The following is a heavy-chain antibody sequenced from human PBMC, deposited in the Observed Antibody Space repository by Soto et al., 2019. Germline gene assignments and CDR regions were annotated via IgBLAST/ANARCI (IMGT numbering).Heavy chain of an antibody. CDR3: ARHGLYVDYSPNYFDP. CDR2: IYPSDSTT. J-gene: IGHJ5*02. Sequence: EESLKICCKGSGYSFTNYWIAWVRQLPGKGLEYMGIIYPSDSTTRYSPSFQGQVTISADKSISTAYLQWNSLKASDTAMYYCARHGLYVDYSPNYFDPRGQGTLVTVS. V-gene: IGHV5-51*01. CDR1: GYSFTNYW. D-gene: IGHD4-17*01.